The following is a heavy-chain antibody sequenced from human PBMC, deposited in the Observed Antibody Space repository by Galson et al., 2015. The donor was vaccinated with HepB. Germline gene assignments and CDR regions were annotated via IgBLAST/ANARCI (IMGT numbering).Heavy chain of an antibody. D-gene: IGHD3-22*01. CDR3: ARGPIKNSSGYPFDY. Sequence: SVKVSCKASGYTFTSYYMHWVRQAPGQGLEWMGIINPSDGSTSYAQKFQGRVTMTRDTSTSTVYMELSSLRSGDTAVCYCARGPIKNSSGYPFDYWGQGTLVTVSS. CDR2: INPSDGST. CDR1: GYTFTSYY. J-gene: IGHJ4*02. V-gene: IGHV1-46*01.